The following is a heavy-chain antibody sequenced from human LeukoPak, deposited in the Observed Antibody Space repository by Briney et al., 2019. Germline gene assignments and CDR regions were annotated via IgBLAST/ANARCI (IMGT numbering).Heavy chain of an antibody. J-gene: IGHJ4*02. CDR1: GFAFSSSA. CDR3: MGYGGNSF. D-gene: IGHD4-23*01. V-gene: IGHV3-30-3*02. Sequence: GGSLRLSCAASGFAFSSSAMHWVRQSPDKGLEWLAIVSFDGSNKYYADSVEGRFTISRDHSENTLYLQMNSLRAEDTALYYCMGYGGNSFWGQGTLVTVPS. CDR2: VSFDGSNK.